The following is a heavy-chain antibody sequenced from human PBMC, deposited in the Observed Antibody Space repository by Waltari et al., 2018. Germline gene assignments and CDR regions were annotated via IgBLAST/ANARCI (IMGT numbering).Heavy chain of an antibody. CDR2: IYHSGST. J-gene: IGHJ5*02. Sequence: QVQLQESGPGLVKPSETLSLTCAVSGYSISSGYYWGWIRQPPGKGLEWIGSIYHSGSTYYNPSLKSRVTISVDPSKNQFSLKLSSVTAADTAVYYCARSSKVVVYANPSWFDPWGQGTLVTVSS. V-gene: IGHV4-38-2*01. CDR3: ARSSKVVVYANPSWFDP. D-gene: IGHD2-8*02. CDR1: GYSISSGYY.